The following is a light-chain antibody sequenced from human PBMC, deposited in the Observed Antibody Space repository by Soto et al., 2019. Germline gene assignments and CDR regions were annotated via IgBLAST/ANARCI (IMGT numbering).Light chain of an antibody. Sequence: SVVTQPHSVSGTPGQRVNISCSGSRSNIGSNTVNWYQDLPGTAPKLLVYANHHRPSGVPDRFSGSKSGTSASLAITGLQSEDESEYPGAAWDESLHAFYVFGYGTQV. J-gene: IGLJ1*01. CDR1: RSNIGSNT. V-gene: IGLV1-44*01. CDR2: ANH. CDR3: AAWDESLHAFYV.